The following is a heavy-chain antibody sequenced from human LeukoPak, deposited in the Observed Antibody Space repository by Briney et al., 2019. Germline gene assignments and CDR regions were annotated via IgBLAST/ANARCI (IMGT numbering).Heavy chain of an antibody. D-gene: IGHD6-6*01. J-gene: IGHJ4*02. V-gene: IGHV4-59*08. CDR3: ARHQPSSSSIDY. Sequence: SETLSLTCTVSGGSISSYYWSWIRQPPGKGLEWIGYIHYSGSPNYNPSLKSRAIISVDTSMNQFSLKVTSVIAADTAVYYCARHQPSSSSIDYWGQGTLVTVSS. CDR1: GGSISSYY. CDR2: IHYSGSP.